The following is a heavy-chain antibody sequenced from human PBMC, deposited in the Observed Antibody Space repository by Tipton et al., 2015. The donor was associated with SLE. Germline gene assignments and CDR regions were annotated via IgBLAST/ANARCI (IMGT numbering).Heavy chain of an antibody. CDR2: IYYSGST. Sequence: TLSLTCTVSGGSISSYYWSWIRQPPRKGLEWIGYIYYSGSTNYNPSLKSRVTISVDTSKNQFSLKRSSVTAADTAVYYCAAQPVAGLWYFDLWGRGTLVTVSS. CDR1: GGSISSYY. J-gene: IGHJ2*01. CDR3: AAQPVAGLWYFDL. V-gene: IGHV4-59*01. D-gene: IGHD1-14*01.